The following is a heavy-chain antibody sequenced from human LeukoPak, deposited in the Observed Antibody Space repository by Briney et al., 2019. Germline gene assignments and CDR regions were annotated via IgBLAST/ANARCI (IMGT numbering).Heavy chain of an antibody. CDR3: ARGHYGGTS. J-gene: IGHJ4*01. Sequence: GSSVKVSCKASGVTFSSSDINWVRQAPGQGLEWMGAIIPVVGTANYAQKFQGRVTITADESTSIASMELSSLRSEDTAVYYCARGHYGGTSWGHGTLVTVSS. V-gene: IGHV1-69*01. CDR1: GVTFSSSD. CDR2: IIPVVGTA. D-gene: IGHD4-17*01.